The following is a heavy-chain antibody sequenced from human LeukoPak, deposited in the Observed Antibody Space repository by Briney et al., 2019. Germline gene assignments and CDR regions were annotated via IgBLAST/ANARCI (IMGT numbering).Heavy chain of an antibody. V-gene: IGHV4-39*01. Sequence: SETLSLTCTVSGGSISSSSYYWGWIRQPPGKGLEWIGSIYYSGSTYHNPSLKSRVTISVDTSKNQFSLKLSSVTAADTAVYYCAGVTIFGVVIMSLFDYWGQGTLVTVSS. CDR1: GGSISSSSYY. D-gene: IGHD3-3*01. CDR2: IYYSGST. J-gene: IGHJ4*02. CDR3: AGVTIFGVVIMSLFDY.